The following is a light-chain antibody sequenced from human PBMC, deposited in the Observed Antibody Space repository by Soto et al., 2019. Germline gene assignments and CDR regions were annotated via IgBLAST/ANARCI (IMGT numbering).Light chain of an antibody. CDR3: QQYSRAPRT. J-gene: IGKJ1*01. Sequence: VLTHSPGTLSFSPGERATLSCRASQSIDNNYLAWYQQKPGQAPRLVIYGASTRATDIPDRVSASGSGTDFTLAISSLEPEEFAVYYCQQYSRAPRTFGQGTKWEI. V-gene: IGKV3-20*01. CDR1: QSIDNNY. CDR2: GAS.